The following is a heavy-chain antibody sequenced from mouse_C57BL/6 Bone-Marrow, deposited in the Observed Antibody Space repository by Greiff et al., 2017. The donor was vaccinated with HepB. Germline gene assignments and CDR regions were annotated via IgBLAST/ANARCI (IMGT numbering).Heavy chain of an antibody. Sequence: EVNLVESGGGLVQPGGSMKLSCAASGFTFSDAWMDWVRQSPEKGLEWVAEIRNKANNHATYYAESVKGRFTISRDDSKSSVYLQMNSLRAEDTGIYYCTRPGGIYDGYYGIGYWGQGTLVTVSA. V-gene: IGHV6-6*01. J-gene: IGHJ3*01. CDR2: IRNKANNHAT. CDR1: GFTFSDAW. D-gene: IGHD2-3*01. CDR3: TRPGGIYDGYYGIGY.